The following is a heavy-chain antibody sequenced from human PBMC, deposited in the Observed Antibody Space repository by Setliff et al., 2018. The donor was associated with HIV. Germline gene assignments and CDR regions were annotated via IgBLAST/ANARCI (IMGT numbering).Heavy chain of an antibody. CDR1: GFSLTTSGMC. CDR3: ARMSAAGSPYYFDY. J-gene: IGHJ4*02. V-gene: IGHV2-70*11. Sequence: SGPTLVNPTQTLTLTCTFSGFSLTTSGMCVSWIRQPPGKALEWLARIDWDDDKYYSTSLKTRLTISKDTSTNQVVLTVTNMDPVDAATYYCARMSAAGSPYYFDYWGQGTLVTVSS. CDR2: IDWDDDK. D-gene: IGHD6-13*01.